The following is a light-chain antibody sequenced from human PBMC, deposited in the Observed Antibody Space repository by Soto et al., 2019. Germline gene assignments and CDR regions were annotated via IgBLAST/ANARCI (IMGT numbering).Light chain of an antibody. CDR3: SSYTSSSTWV. J-gene: IGLJ3*02. Sequence: QSALTQPASVSGSPGQSITISCTGTSSDVGGYHYVSWYQQHPGKAPNLLIYDVSHRTSGVSNRFSGAKSGNTASLTISGLQAEDEAEYYCSSYTSSSTWVFGGWTKRTVL. CDR2: DVS. V-gene: IGLV2-14*01. CDR1: SSDVGGYHY.